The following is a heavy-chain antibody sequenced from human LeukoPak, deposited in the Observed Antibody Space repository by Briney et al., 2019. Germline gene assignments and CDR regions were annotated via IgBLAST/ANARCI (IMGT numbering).Heavy chain of an antibody. CDR1: GFTFSSYA. CDR3: AKAHFSVQWFGELLGAFDI. V-gene: IGHV3-23*01. D-gene: IGHD3-10*01. J-gene: IGHJ3*02. Sequence: GGSLRLSCAASGFTFSSYAMSWVRQAPGKGLEWVSAISGSGGSTYYADSVKGRFTISRDNSKNTLYLQMNSLRAEDTAVYYCAKAHFSVQWFGELLGAFDIWGQGTMVTVSS. CDR2: ISGSGGST.